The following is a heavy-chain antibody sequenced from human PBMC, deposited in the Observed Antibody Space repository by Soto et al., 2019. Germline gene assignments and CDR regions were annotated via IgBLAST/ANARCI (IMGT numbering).Heavy chain of an antibody. CDR2: IIPIFGTA. V-gene: IGHV1-69*01. CDR3: ARDLSGSGIGWFDP. J-gene: IGHJ5*02. CDR1: GGTFSSYA. Sequence: QVQLVQSGAEVKKPGSSVKVSCKASGGTFSSYAISWVRQAPGQGLEWMGGIIPIFGTANYAQKFQGRVKITADESTSTAYMELSSLRSEDTAVYYCARDLSGSGIGWFDPWGQGTLVTVSS. D-gene: IGHD3-10*01.